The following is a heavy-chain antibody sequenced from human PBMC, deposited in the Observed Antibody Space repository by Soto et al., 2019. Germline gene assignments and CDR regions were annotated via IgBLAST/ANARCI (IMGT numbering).Heavy chain of an antibody. J-gene: IGHJ5*02. CDR1: GGSISSYY. Sequence: SETLSLTCTVSGGSISSYYWSWIRQPPGKGLEWIGYIYYSGSTNYNPSLKSRVTISVDTSKNQFSLKLSSVTAADTAVYYCARGVAYDSGWFDPWGQGTLVTVSS. CDR3: ARGVAYDSGWFDP. D-gene: IGHD3-9*01. V-gene: IGHV4-59*01. CDR2: IYYSGST.